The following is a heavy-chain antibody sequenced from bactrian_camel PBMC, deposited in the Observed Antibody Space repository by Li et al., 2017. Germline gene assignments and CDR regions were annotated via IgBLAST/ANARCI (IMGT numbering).Heavy chain of an antibody. CDR1: GFTFSNYY. CDR3: ALKPNPGGSFMCRSLYYNY. Sequence: HVQLVESGGGLVQPGGSLRVSCEASGFTFSNYYFAWVRQVPGKGLAWVSSIYSGRDTTHYADAVKGRFTISRENAKNTLYLQMNSLKPEDTAMYYCALKPNPGGSFMCRSLYYNYWGQGTQATVS. D-gene: IGHD2*01. V-gene: IGHV3-2*01. CDR2: IYSGRDTT. J-gene: IGHJ4*01.